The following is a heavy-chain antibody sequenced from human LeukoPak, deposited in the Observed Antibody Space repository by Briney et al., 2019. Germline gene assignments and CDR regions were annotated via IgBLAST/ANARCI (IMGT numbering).Heavy chain of an antibody. Sequence: GGSLRLSCAASGFTFSNYAMSWVRQAPGKGLEWVSGLSSGGGSTYYADSAKGRFTISRDNSKNTLYLQMNSLRAEDTAVYYCAKLNGYSSSWFDYWGQGTLVTVSS. CDR3: AKLNGYSSSWFDY. V-gene: IGHV3-23*01. CDR2: LSSGGGST. D-gene: IGHD6-13*01. J-gene: IGHJ4*02. CDR1: GFTFSNYA.